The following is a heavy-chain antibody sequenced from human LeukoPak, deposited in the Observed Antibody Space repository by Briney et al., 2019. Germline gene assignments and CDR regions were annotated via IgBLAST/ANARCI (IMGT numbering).Heavy chain of an antibody. D-gene: IGHD6-19*01. CDR2: INPNSGGT. V-gene: IGHV1-2*02. CDR3: ARGFRGIAVAGTFWFDP. J-gene: IGHJ5*02. Sequence: AASVKVSCKASGYTFTGYYMHWVRQAPGQGLEWMGWINPNSGGTNYAQKFQGRVTMTRDTSISTAYIELSRLRSDDTAVYYCARGFRGIAVAGTFWFDPWGQGTLVTVSS. CDR1: GYTFTGYY.